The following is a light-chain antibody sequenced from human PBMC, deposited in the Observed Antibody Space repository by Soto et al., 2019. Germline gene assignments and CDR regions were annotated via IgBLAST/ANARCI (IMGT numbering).Light chain of an antibody. CDR1: QTVSSS. Sequence: EIVLTPSPGTLSLSPGERATLSCRASQTVSSSLAWYQEKPGQAPRLLISDSSNRATGIPARFSGSGSGTDFTLNISVLETDDFALYFCQQRADWPITFGPGNKGDIK. V-gene: IGKV3-11*01. CDR3: QQRADWPIT. CDR2: DSS. J-gene: IGKJ3*01.